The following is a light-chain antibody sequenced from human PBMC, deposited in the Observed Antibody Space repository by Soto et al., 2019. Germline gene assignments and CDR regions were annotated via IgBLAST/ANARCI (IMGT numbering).Light chain of an antibody. J-gene: IGKJ4*01. Sequence: EIVLTQSPATLSLSPGERATLSCRASQSVSSYLAWYQQKPGQAPRLLIYDASNRATGIPARFSGSGSGTDFTLTISSLEPEDFAVYYCQQRSNCPRPLTFGGGTKVEIK. V-gene: IGKV3-11*01. CDR1: QSVSSY. CDR3: QQRSNCPRPLT. CDR2: DAS.